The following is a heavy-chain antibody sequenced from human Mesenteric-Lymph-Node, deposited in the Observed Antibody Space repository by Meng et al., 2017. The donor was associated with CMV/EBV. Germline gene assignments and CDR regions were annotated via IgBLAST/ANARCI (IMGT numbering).Heavy chain of an antibody. CDR2: ISRSSYI. CDR1: GFTFNSYA. J-gene: IGHJ6*02. Sequence: ESLKISCAASGFTFNSYAMNWVRQAPGKGLEWVSSISRSSYIFYADSVKGRFTISRDNAKNSLYLQMNSLRAEDTAVYYCARDGVVVVPAAIRYYYGMDVWGQGTTVTVSS. CDR3: ARDGVVVVPAAIRYYYGMDV. V-gene: IGHV3-21*01. D-gene: IGHD2-2*01.